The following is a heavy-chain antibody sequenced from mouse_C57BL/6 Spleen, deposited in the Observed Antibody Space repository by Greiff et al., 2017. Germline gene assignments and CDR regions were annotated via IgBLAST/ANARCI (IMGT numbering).Heavy chain of an antibody. J-gene: IGHJ4*01. Sequence: QVQLQQPGAELVRPGSSVKLSCKASGYTFTSYWMDWVKQRPGPGLEWIGNIYPSDSETHYNQKFKSKATLTVDKSSSTAYMQLSSLTSEDSAVYYCASGGLRRTGGYYYAMDYWGQGTSVTVSS. V-gene: IGHV1-61*01. CDR2: IYPSDSET. CDR3: ASGGLRRTGGYYYAMDY. D-gene: IGHD2-2*01. CDR1: GYTFTSYW.